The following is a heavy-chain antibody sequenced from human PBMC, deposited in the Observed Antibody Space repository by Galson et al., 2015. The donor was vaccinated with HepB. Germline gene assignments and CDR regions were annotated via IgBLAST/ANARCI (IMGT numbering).Heavy chain of an antibody. J-gene: IGHJ4*02. D-gene: IGHD6-19*01. Sequence: SLRLSCAASGFTFSSYAMSWVRQAPGKGLEWVSAISGSGGSTYYADSVKGRFTISRDNSKNTLYLQMNSLRAEDTAVYYCAKDPGVAVAGTHGGDDYSGQGTLVTVSS. V-gene: IGHV3-23*01. CDR1: GFTFSSYA. CDR3: AKDPGVAVAGTHGGDDY. CDR2: ISGSGGST.